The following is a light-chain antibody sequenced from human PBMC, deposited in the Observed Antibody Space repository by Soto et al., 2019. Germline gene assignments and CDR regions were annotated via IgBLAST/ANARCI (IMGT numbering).Light chain of an antibody. CDR2: GPS. Sequence: EIVMTQSPATLSVSTGERATLSCRASQSVSSNLAWYQQKPGQAPRLLIYGPSTRATGIPARFSGSGSGTEFTLTITSLQSEDFAVYYCQQYIYWTFGQGTKVEFK. CDR1: QSVSSN. V-gene: IGKV3-15*01. CDR3: QQYIYWT. J-gene: IGKJ1*01.